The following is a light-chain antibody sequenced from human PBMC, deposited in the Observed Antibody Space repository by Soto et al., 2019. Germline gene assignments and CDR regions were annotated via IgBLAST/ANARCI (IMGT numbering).Light chain of an antibody. J-gene: IGKJ2*01. Sequence: DIQMTQSPSSLSASVGGRVTITCRASQSISHYLAWYQHKPGKAPNLLIYDASTLEAGIPSRFSGSGSGTKFTLTISSLQPGDFATYYCHQYNSDSTFGQGTKLGIK. CDR2: DAS. CDR1: QSISHY. CDR3: HQYNSDST. V-gene: IGKV1-5*01.